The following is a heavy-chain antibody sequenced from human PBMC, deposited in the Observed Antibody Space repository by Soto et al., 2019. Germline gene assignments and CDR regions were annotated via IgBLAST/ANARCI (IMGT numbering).Heavy chain of an antibody. CDR1: RFTFSNYA. CDR3: ARSPGYCSTTRCYGRDFAMDV. Sequence: QVQLVEFGGGVVQPGRCLRLSCAASRFTFSNYAMHWVRQAPGKGLQWVALISFDGSTKYYADSVKGRFTISRDNSKNTLYLQMNSLRAEDTAVYYCARSPGYCSTTRCYGRDFAMDVWGQGTTVTVSS. D-gene: IGHD2-2*01. V-gene: IGHV3-30-3*01. CDR2: ISFDGSTK. J-gene: IGHJ6*02.